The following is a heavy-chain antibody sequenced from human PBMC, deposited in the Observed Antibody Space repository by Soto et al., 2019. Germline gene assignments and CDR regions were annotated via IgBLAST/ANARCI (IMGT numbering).Heavy chain of an antibody. V-gene: IGHV4-34*01. CDR1: GGSFSGYY. D-gene: IGHD3-22*01. Sequence: PSKTLSLTCAVYGGSFSGYYWSWIRQPPGKGLEWIGEINHSGSTNYNPSLKSRVTISVDTSKNQFSLKLSSVTAADTAVYYCARGHDSSGYYYVPYWGQGTLVTVSS. CDR3: ARGHDSSGYYYVPY. CDR2: INHSGST. J-gene: IGHJ4*02.